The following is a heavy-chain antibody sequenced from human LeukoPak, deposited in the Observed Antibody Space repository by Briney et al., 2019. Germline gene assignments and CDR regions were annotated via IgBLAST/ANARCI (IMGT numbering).Heavy chain of an antibody. D-gene: IGHD5-24*01. CDR2: IYGGGNI. V-gene: IGHV3-53*01. CDR3: ARGAGYNYPYYFDY. CDR1: GFTVSSNY. J-gene: IGHJ4*02. Sequence: GGSLGLSCAASGFTVSSNYMNWVRQAPGKGLEWVSVIYGGGNIYYADSVKGRFTISRDNSKNTLYLQMNSLRAEDTAVYYCARGAGYNYPYYFDYWGQGTLVTVSS.